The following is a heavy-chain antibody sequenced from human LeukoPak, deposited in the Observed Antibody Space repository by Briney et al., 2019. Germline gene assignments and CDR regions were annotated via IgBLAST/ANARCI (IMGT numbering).Heavy chain of an antibody. V-gene: IGHV4-59*01. CDR2: IYYTGST. Sequence: PSETLSLTCTVSGGSIRSYYWSWIRQPPGRGLEWIGYIYYTGSTNYNPSLKSRVTISVDTSKNQFSLKLSSVTAADTAVYYCARDRYYDNTNYYDYWGQGTLVTVSS. D-gene: IGHD3-16*01. J-gene: IGHJ4*02. CDR3: ARDRYYDNTNYYDY. CDR1: GGSIRSYY.